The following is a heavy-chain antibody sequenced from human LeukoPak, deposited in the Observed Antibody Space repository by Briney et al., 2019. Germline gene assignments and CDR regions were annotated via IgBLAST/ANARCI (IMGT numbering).Heavy chain of an antibody. V-gene: IGHV4-59*01. CDR3: ARGGSYYEY. D-gene: IGHD1-26*01. Sequence: SATLSLTCTVSGGSISSYYWSWIRQPPGKGLEWIGYIYYSGSTNYNPSLKSRVTISVDTSKNQFSLKLSSVTAADTAVYYCARGGSYYEYWGQGTLVTVSS. J-gene: IGHJ4*02. CDR1: GGSISSYY. CDR2: IYYSGST.